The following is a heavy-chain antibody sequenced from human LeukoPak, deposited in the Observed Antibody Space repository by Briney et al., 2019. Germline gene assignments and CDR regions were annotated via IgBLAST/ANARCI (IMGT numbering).Heavy chain of an antibody. J-gene: IGHJ5*02. V-gene: IGHV4-59*08. CDR2: IYYSGST. CDR1: GGSISSYY. Sequence: PSETLSLTCTVSGGSISSYYWSWIRQPPGKGLEWIGYIYYSGSTNYNPSLKSRVTISVDTSKNQFSLKLSSVTAADTAVYYCARHSPRLYRFDPWGQGTLVTVSS. CDR3: ARHSPRLYRFDP. D-gene: IGHD2-8*01.